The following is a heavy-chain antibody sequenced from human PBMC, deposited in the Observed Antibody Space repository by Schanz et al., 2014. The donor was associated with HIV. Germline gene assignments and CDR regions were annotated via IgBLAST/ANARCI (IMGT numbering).Heavy chain of an antibody. CDR2: ISYDGSSK. J-gene: IGHJ4*02. D-gene: IGHD2-15*01. V-gene: IGHV3-30*18. CDR1: GFTFSSYG. Sequence: QVQLVESGGGVVQPGRSLRLSCAASGFTFSSYGMHWVRQAPGKGLEWVTVISYDGSSKYYADSVKGRFTISRDNSKNTLYLQMNSLRAEDTAIYYCAKRSGRSFGYFDSWGQGLLVTVSS. CDR3: AKRSGRSFGYFDS.